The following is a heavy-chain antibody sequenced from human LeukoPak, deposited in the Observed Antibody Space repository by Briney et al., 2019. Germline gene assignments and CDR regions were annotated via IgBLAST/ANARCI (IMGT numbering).Heavy chain of an antibody. CDR1: GFTFSSYS. CDR3: AKDNVDAFDI. J-gene: IGHJ3*02. CDR2: ISSSSSYI. Sequence: GSLRLSCTASGFTFSSYSMNWVRQAPGKGLEWVSSISSSSSYIYYADSVKGRFTISRDNSKNTLYLQMNSLRAEDTAVYYCAKDNVDAFDIWGQGTMVTVSS. V-gene: IGHV3-21*01.